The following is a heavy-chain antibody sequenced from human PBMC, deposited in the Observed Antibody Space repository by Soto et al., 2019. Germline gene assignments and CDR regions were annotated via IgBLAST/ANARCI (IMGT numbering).Heavy chain of an antibody. CDR2: IYSGGST. CDR1: GFTVSSNY. J-gene: IGHJ4*02. Sequence: GGSLRLSCAASGFTVSSNYMSWVRQAPGKGLEWVSVIYSGGSTYYADSVKGRFTISRHNSKNTLYLLMNSLRAEDTAVYYCARDFRPPYGVRYFDYPAQRTLVTVSS. V-gene: IGHV3-53*04. D-gene: IGHD4-17*01. CDR3: ARDFRPPYGVRYFDY.